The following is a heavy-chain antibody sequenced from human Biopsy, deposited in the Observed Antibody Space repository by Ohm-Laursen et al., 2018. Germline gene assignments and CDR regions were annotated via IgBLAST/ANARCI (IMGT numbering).Heavy chain of an antibody. J-gene: IGHJ3*01. CDR1: GFAFNLYE. Sequence: SLRLSCAAPGFAFNLYEMNWVRQAPGKGMEWISYIYGGGSPVSYADSVKGRFTISRDNAQNSLYLHMNSLRAEDTAVYYCARLNSGTYDASDFWGQGTMVIVSS. CDR3: ARLNSGTYDASDF. CDR2: IYGGGSPV. D-gene: IGHD1-26*01. V-gene: IGHV3-48*03.